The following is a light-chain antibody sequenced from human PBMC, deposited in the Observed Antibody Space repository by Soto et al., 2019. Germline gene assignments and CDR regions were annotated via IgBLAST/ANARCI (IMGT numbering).Light chain of an antibody. V-gene: IGKV3-15*01. CDR2: GAS. Sequence: EIVMTQSPATLSVSPGERATLSCRASQSVSSNLAWYQQKPGQAPRLLLYGASTRATGIPARFSSSGSGTEFTLTISSLQSEDFAVYYCQQYNNWPRTFGQGTKVDIK. CDR3: QQYNNWPRT. J-gene: IGKJ1*01. CDR1: QSVSSN.